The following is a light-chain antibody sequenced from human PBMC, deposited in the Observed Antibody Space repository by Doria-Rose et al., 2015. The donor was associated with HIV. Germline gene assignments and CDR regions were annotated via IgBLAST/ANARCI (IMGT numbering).Light chain of an antibody. CDR3: QQYYDTPA. CDR2: WAS. CDR1: QSLLYTSTNY. J-gene: IGKJ3*01. V-gene: IGKV4-1*01. Sequence: DIQVTQSPESLGMSLGERATLNCKSNQSLLYTSTNYLAWYQQKPGRPPKLLIYWASTRQSGVPARFSGSGSGTDFTLTISSLEAEDVAGYYCQQYYDTPACGSGTTVDIK.